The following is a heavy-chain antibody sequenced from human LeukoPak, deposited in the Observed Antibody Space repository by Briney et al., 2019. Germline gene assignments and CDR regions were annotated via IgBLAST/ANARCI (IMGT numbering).Heavy chain of an antibody. CDR1: EFTFSNYA. CDR2: ISYDGNTI. CDR3: ARSGGLQKFDY. Sequence: GGSLRLSCAASEFTFSNYALHWVRQAPGKGLQWVAVISYDGNTIHYADSVKGRFIISRDASKNTLYLQMNSLRAEDAAVYYCARSGGLQKFDYWGQGTLVTVSS. V-gene: IGHV3-30-3*01. J-gene: IGHJ4*02. D-gene: IGHD4-11*01.